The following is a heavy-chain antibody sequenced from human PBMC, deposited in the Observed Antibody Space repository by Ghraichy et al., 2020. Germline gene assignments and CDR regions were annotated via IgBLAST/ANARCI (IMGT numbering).Heavy chain of an antibody. J-gene: IGHJ6*02. V-gene: IGHV3-23*01. D-gene: IGHD3-9*01. Sequence: GGSLRLSCAASGFTFSSYAMSWVRQAPGKGLEWVSAISGSGGSTYYADSVKGRFTISRDNSKNTLYLQMNSLRAEDTAVYYCAKDQSDIHYYGMDVWGQGTTVTVS. CDR2: ISGSGGST. CDR1: GFTFSSYA. CDR3: AKDQSDIHYYGMDV.